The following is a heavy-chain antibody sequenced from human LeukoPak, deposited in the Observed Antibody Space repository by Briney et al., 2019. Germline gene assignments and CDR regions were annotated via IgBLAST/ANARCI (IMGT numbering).Heavy chain of an antibody. J-gene: IGHJ4*02. D-gene: IGHD1-26*01. Sequence: GGSLRLSCAASGFTFNEFGVHWVRQAPGQGLEWVALIWYDGSNKYYADSVKGRFTISRDNSKNTVYLQMNSLRVEGTAIYYCARDRPTGSYYSIDYWGQGTLATVSS. CDR2: IWYDGSNK. V-gene: IGHV3-33*01. CDR3: ARDRPTGSYYSIDY. CDR1: GFTFNEFG.